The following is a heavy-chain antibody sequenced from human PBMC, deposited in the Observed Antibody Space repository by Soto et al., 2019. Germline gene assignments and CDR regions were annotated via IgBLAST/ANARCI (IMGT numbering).Heavy chain of an antibody. D-gene: IGHD3-3*01. CDR3: AITYYDFDV. V-gene: IGHV3-64*01. Sequence: EEQLVQSGGGLVQPGGSLRLSCAASGFSFSSYDLFWVRQAPGKGLEYVSAVSRNGINTYYANSVKGRFTIFRDNSKNIMYLQMGTLRAEDMAVYYCAITYYDFDVWGKGTTVIVSS. J-gene: IGHJ6*04. CDR1: GFSFSSYD. CDR2: VSRNGINT.